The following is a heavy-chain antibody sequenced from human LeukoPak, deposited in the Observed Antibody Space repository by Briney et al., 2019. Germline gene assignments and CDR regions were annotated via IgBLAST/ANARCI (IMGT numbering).Heavy chain of an antibody. CDR1: GLSFGDYA. V-gene: IGHV3-49*04. J-gene: IGHJ6*03. CDR3: TRDSLPTFSGYYYCMDV. Sequence: GGSLRLSCTGSGLSFGDYAVSWVRQAPGKGLEWIGFIRSKTYGGTPEYAASAKGRFTISRDDSKSIAYLQMNSLKTEDTGVYYCTRDSLPTFSGYYYCMDVWGKGTTVTVSS. CDR2: IRSKTYGGTP.